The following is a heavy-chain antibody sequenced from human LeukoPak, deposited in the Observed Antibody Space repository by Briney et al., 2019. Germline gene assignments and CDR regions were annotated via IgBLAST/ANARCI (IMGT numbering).Heavy chain of an antibody. V-gene: IGHV4-34*01. J-gene: IGHJ5*02. D-gene: IGHD3-10*01. CDR2: INHSGST. CDR3: ARDTWVRSRGWFDP. CDR1: GGSFSGYY. Sequence: KPPETLSLTCAVYGGSFSGYYWSWIRQPPGKGLEWIGEINHSGSTNYNPSLKSRVTISVDTSKNQFSLKLSSVTAADTAVYYCARDTWVRSRGWFDPWGQGTLVTVSS.